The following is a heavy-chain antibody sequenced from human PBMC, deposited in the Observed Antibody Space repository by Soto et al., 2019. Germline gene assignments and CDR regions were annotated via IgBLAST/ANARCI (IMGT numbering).Heavy chain of an antibody. CDR2: IYTSGST. J-gene: IGHJ5*02. Sequence: NPSETLSLTCTVSGGSISSYYWSWIRQPAGKGLEWIGRIYTSGSTNYNPSLKSRVTMSVDTSKNQFSLKLSSVTAADTAVYYCAGDRVREQWLALTNWFDPWGQGTLVTVSS. CDR3: AGDRVREQWLALTNWFDP. CDR1: GGSISSYY. V-gene: IGHV4-4*07. D-gene: IGHD6-19*01.